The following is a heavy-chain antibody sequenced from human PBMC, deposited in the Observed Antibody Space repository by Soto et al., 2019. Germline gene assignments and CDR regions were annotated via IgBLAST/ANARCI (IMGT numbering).Heavy chain of an antibody. V-gene: IGHV1-69*12. CDR1: GGTFSSYA. J-gene: IGHJ6*01. CDR3: ARVRVSEPIKYCSGGSCYSSYYYGMDV. CDR2: IIPIFGTA. D-gene: IGHD2-15*01. Sequence: QVQLVQSGAEVKKPGSSVKVSCRASGGTFSSYAISWVRQAPGQGLEWMGGIIPIFGTANYAQKFQGRVTITADESTSTAYMELSSLRSEDTAVYYCARVRVSEPIKYCSGGSCYSSYYYGMDVW.